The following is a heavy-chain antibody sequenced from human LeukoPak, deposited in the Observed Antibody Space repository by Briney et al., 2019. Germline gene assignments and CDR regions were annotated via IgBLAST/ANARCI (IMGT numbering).Heavy chain of an antibody. Sequence: GGSLRLSCAASGFTFSSYAMSWVRQAPGKGLEWVSAISGSGGSTYYADSVKGRFTISRDNAKNTLYLQMNSLRAEDTAVYYCARELGSPYYYGMDVWGQGTTVTVSS. D-gene: IGHD1-26*01. CDR2: ISGSGGST. CDR3: ARELGSPYYYGMDV. J-gene: IGHJ6*02. CDR1: GFTFSSYA. V-gene: IGHV3-23*01.